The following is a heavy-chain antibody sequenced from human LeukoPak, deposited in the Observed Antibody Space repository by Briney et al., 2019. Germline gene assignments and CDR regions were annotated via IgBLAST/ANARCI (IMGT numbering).Heavy chain of an antibody. Sequence: GGSLRLSCAASGFTFSDYYMSWIRQAPRKGLEWVSYISSSAGTIYYADSVKGRFTISRDNAKNSLYLQMNSLRAEDTAVYYCARERSSGWFYFDYWGQGTLVTVSS. CDR3: ARERSSGWFYFDY. D-gene: IGHD6-19*01. CDR1: GFTFSDYY. CDR2: ISSSAGTI. V-gene: IGHV3-11*01. J-gene: IGHJ4*02.